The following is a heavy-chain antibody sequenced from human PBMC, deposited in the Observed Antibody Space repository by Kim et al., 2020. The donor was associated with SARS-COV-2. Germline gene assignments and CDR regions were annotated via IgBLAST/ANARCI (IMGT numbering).Heavy chain of an antibody. J-gene: IGHJ5*02. CDR3: ARGEVRGGFLRNWFDP. D-gene: IGHD3-10*01. CDR1: GYTFTSYA. Sequence: ASVKVSCKASGYTFTSYAMNWVRQAPGQGLEWMGWINTNTGNPTYAQGFTGRFVFSLDTSVSTAYLQISSLKAEDTAVYYCARGEVRGGFLRNWFDPWGQGTLVTVSS. CDR2: INTNTGNP. V-gene: IGHV7-4-1*02.